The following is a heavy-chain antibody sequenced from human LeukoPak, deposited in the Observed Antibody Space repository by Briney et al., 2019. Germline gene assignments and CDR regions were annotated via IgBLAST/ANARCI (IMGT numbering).Heavy chain of an antibody. CDR2: ISERGGST. CDR1: GISLSNYA. D-gene: IGHD3-10*01. J-gene: IGHJ4*02. Sequence: QPGGSLRLSCVVSGISLSNYAMTWVRQAPGKGLEWVSYISERGGSTTYADSVKGRFTISRDTSLTTLYLQMNNLRAEDTAVYFCAKRGVVIRGILVIGYHQEAYHYDFWGQGVLVTVSS. CDR3: AKRGVVIRGILVIGYHQEAYHYDF. V-gene: IGHV3-23*01.